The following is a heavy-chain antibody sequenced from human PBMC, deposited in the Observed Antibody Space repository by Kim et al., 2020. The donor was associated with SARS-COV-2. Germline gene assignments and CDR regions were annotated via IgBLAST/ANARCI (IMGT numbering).Heavy chain of an antibody. J-gene: IGHJ4*02. Sequence: SETLSLTCTVSGGSISSSSYYWGWIRQPPGKGLEWIGSIYYSGSTYYNPSLKSRVTISVDTSKNQFSLKLSSVTAADTAVYYCARQTHIYFGIAVGWGQGTPVTVSS. D-gene: IGHD6-19*01. CDR2: IYYSGST. CDR1: GGSISSSSYY. CDR3: ARQTHIYFGIAVG. V-gene: IGHV4-39*01.